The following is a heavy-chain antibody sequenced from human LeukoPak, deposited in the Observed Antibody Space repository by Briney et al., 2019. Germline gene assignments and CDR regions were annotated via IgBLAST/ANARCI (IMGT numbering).Heavy chain of an antibody. J-gene: IGHJ5*02. CDR1: GYSISSGYF. Sequence: SETLSLTCSISGYSISSGYFWGWIRQPPGKGLEWIGEINHSGSTNYNPSLKSRVTISVDTSKNQFSLKLSSVTAADTAVYYCARGGFGSSGWYEGYNWVDPWGQGTLVTVSS. D-gene: IGHD6-19*01. V-gene: IGHV4-38-2*02. CDR2: INHSGST. CDR3: ARGGFGSSGWYEGYNWVDP.